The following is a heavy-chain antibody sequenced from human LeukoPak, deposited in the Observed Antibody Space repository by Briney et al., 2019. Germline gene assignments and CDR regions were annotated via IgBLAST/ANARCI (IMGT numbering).Heavy chain of an antibody. CDR2: IKQDGSEK. J-gene: IGHJ1*01. CDR3: ARCPTSSSWYGPEYFQH. CDR1: GFTFSSYW. V-gene: IGHV3-7*01. D-gene: IGHD6-13*01. Sequence: GGSLRLSCAASGFTFSSYWMSWVRQAPGKGLEWVANIKQDGSEKYYVDSVKGRFTISRDNAKNSLYLQMNSLRAEDTAVYYCARCPTSSSWYGPEYFQHWGQGTLVTVSS.